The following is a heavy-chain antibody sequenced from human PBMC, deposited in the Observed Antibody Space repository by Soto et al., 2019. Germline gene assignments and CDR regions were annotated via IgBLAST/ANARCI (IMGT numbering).Heavy chain of an antibody. CDR2: LSSTGSTI. D-gene: IGHD1-26*01. CDR3: ARDPVAEVGATRGFDY. J-gene: IGHJ4*02. CDR1: GFTFSDYY. V-gene: IGHV3-11*01. Sequence: QVQLVESGGGLVKPGGSLRLSCAASGFTFSDYYMSWIRQAPGKGLEWVSYLSSTGSTIYYADSVKGRFTISRDNAKNXLDLQVNSLRAEDTAVYYCARDPVAEVGATRGFDYWGQGTLVTVSS.